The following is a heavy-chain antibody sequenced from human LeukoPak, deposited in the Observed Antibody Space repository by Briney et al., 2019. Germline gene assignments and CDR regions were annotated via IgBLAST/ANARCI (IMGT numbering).Heavy chain of an antibody. J-gene: IGHJ4*02. Sequence: GGSLRLSCAASGFTFSDYYMSWIRQAPGKGLEWVSYISSSGSTIYYADSVKGRFTISRDNAKNSLYLQMNSLRAEDTAVYYCASYVDTAMAIDYWGQGTLVTVSS. V-gene: IGHV3-11*01. D-gene: IGHD5-18*01. CDR1: GFTFSDYY. CDR3: ASYVDTAMAIDY. CDR2: ISSSGSTI.